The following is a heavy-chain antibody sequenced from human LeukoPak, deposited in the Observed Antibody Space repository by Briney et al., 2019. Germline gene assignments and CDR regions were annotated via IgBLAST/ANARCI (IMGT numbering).Heavy chain of an antibody. CDR2: IKGSGDST. V-gene: IGHV3-23*01. D-gene: IGHD2-2*02. CDR1: GFTFSSYA. CDR3: AKGEVVPAAIYGMDV. Sequence: GSLRLSCAASGFTFSSYAMSWVRQAPGKGLEWVSLIKGSGDSTYYADSVRGRFTISRDNSKNTLYLQMNSLRGEDTAVYYCAKGEVVPAAIYGMDVWGQGTTVTVSS. J-gene: IGHJ6*02.